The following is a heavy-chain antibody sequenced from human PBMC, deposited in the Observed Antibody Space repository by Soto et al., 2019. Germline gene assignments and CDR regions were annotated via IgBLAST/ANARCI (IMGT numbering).Heavy chain of an antibody. J-gene: IGHJ4*02. V-gene: IGHV4-59*01. CDR2: IYYSGST. CDR3: ARGGYYGSDDY. CDR1: GGSISSYY. D-gene: IGHD3-10*01. Sequence: SETLSLTRTVSGGSISSYYWSWIRQPPGKGLEWIGYIYYSGSTNYNPSLKSRVTISVDTSKNQFSLKLSSVTAADTAVYYCARGGYYGSDDYWGQGTLVTVSS.